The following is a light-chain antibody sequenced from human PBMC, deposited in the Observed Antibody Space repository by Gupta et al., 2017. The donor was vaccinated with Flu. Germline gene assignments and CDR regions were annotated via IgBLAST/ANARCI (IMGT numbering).Light chain of an antibody. J-gene: IGLJ1*01. CDR1: SGINVTTKR. V-gene: IGLV5-45*02. CDR3: LTWHNNTYI. CDR2: YKSDSDK. Sequence: QAVVTQPSSLSASPGTSASLTCTFDSGINVTTKRLYWFQQKPGSPPHYLLRYKSDSDKQHGSGVPSRFSGFKDVSTNAGILLISGLQSEDEADYYCLTWHNNTYIFGPGTELSVL.